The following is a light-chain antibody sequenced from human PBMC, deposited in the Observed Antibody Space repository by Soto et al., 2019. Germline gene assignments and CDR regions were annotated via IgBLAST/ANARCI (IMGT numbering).Light chain of an antibody. Sequence: DIQMTQSPSTLSASVGDRVTITCRASQSILTWLAWYQQKPGKAPKLLIYDASSLESGVPSRFSGSGSGTEFTLTISSLQPDDFATYYCQQYNSYWTFGQGTK. V-gene: IGKV1-5*01. J-gene: IGKJ1*01. CDR2: DAS. CDR1: QSILTW. CDR3: QQYNSYWT.